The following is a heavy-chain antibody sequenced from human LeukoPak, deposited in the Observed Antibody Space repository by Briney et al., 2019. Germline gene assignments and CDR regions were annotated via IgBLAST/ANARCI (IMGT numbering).Heavy chain of an antibody. CDR2: IYYSGST. CDR3: ARQIAGIAVAGTIY. Sequence: KPSETLSLTCTVSGGSISSSRYYWGWLRQPPGKGLEWIGSIYYSGSTYYNPSLKSRVTISVDTSKNQFSLKLSSVTAADTAVYYCARQIAGIAVAGTIYWGQGTLVTVSS. CDR1: GGSISSSRYY. V-gene: IGHV4-39*01. D-gene: IGHD6-19*01. J-gene: IGHJ4*02.